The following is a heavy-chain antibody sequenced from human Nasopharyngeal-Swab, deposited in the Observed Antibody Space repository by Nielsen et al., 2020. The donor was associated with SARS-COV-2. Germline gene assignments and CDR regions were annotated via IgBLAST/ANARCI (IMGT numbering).Heavy chain of an antibody. V-gene: IGHV3-30*18. D-gene: IGHD3-10*01. CDR1: GFNFNNYG. CDR3: AKRKEILWLGSQRHGMDV. J-gene: IGHJ6*02. CDR2: ISYEGSIK. Sequence: GESLKISCAASGFNFNNYGMHWVRQAPGKGLEWVALISYEGSIKHYADYVEGRFTISRDSSKNTLFLQMNSLRPEDTAVYFCAKRKEILWLGSQRHGMDVWGQGTMVTVSS.